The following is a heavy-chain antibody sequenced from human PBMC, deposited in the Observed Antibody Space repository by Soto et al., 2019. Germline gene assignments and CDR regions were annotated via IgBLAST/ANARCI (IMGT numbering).Heavy chain of an antibody. Sequence: PGGSLSLSCAASGFTFSTYNMNWVRQAPGKGLEWVAYISSTSSNIYYADSVKGRFTISRDNAKNSLYLQMNSLRDEDTAVYYCARPPTITIYYGMDVWGQGTTVTVYS. V-gene: IGHV3-48*02. CDR2: ISSTSSNI. CDR1: GFTFSTYN. D-gene: IGHD5-12*01. CDR3: ARPPTITIYYGMDV. J-gene: IGHJ6*02.